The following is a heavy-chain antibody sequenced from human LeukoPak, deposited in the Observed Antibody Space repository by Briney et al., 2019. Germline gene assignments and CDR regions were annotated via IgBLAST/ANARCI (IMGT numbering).Heavy chain of an antibody. J-gene: IGHJ6*02. CDR1: GFTLSGYW. V-gene: IGHV3-48*04. D-gene: IGHD3-22*01. CDR3: ARELYYYDSDYYYYGMDV. Sequence: GGSLRLSCAASGFTLSGYWMTWVRQAPGKGLEWVSYISSSGSTIYYADSVKGRFTISRDNAKNSLYLQMNSLRAEDTAVYYCARELYYYDSDYYYYGMDVWGQGTTVTVSS. CDR2: ISSSGSTI.